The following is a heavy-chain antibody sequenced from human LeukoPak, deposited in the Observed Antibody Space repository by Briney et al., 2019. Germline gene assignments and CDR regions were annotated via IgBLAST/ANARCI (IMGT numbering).Heavy chain of an antibody. D-gene: IGHD3-10*01. Sequence: ASVKVSCKASGYTFTDSYMHWVRQAPGQGLEWMGWINPKTGGTNYAQRFQGRVTMTRDTSIMTAYMELNSLRSDDTAVYYCARDGRLTIFVRGIITEGSPPKNWGQGTLVTVSS. CDR2: INPKTGGT. CDR1: GYTFTDSY. J-gene: IGHJ4*02. CDR3: ARDGRLTIFVRGIITEGSPPKN. V-gene: IGHV1-2*02.